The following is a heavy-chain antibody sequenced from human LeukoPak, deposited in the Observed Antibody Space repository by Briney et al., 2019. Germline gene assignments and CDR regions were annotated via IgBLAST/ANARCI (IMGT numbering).Heavy chain of an antibody. CDR3: ARARYYYGSGISYYFDY. Sequence: SETLSLTCTVSGGSVSSSSYHWGWIRQSPGKGLEWIGNIYYSGSTYYNPSLRNQVTISVDTSKNQFSLKLSSVTAADTAVYYCARARYYYGSGISYYFDYWGQGTLVTVSS. D-gene: IGHD3-10*01. V-gene: IGHV4-39*01. J-gene: IGHJ4*02. CDR2: IYYSGST. CDR1: GGSVSSSSYH.